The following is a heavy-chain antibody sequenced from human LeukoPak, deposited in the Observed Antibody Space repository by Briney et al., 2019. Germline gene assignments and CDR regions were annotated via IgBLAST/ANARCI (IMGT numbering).Heavy chain of an antibody. J-gene: IGHJ4*02. Sequence: SETLSLTCAVYGGSFSGYYWSWIRQPPGKGLEWIGEINHSGSTNYNPSLKSRVTISVDTSKNQFSLKLSSVTAADTAVYYCARLSIAAPKFDYWGQGTLVTVSP. V-gene: IGHV4-34*01. CDR3: ARLSIAAPKFDY. D-gene: IGHD6-6*01. CDR2: INHSGST. CDR1: GGSFSGYY.